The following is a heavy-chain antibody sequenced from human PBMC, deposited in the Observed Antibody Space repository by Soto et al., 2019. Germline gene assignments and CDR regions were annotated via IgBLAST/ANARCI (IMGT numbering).Heavy chain of an antibody. CDR2: ISATGGGT. CDR1: GFKFSNYA. CDR3: AKDRRAGGNSAFYFDF. Sequence: LRLSCAASGFKFSNYAMSWVRQAPVKGLEWVSLISATGGGTYYADSVKGRFTISRDNSHNTLYLQVHSLTAEDTAVYYCAKDRRAGGNSAFYFDFWGQGAQVTVSS. J-gene: IGHJ4*02. V-gene: IGHV3-23*01. D-gene: IGHD3-16*01.